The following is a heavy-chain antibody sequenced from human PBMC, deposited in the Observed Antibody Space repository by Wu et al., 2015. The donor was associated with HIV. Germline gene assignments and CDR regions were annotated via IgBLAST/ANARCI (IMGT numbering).Heavy chain of an antibody. V-gene: IGHV1-2*02. D-gene: IGHD3-10*01. CDR2: INTNSGGT. CDR1: GYTFTGYY. CDR3: ARGEGRSGSYYTTPTT. J-gene: IGHJ4*02. Sequence: QVQLVQSGAEVKKTGASVKVSCKASGYTFTGYYMHWVRQAPGQGLEWMGWINTNSGGTNYAQKFQGRVTMTRDTSISTAYMELSRLRSDDTAVYYCARGEGRSGSYYTTPTTWGQGTLVTVSS.